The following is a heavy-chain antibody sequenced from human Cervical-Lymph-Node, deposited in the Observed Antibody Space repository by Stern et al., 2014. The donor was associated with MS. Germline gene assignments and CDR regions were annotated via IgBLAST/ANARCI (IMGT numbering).Heavy chain of an antibody. CDR1: GFTFSSYG. D-gene: IGHD2-8*01. V-gene: IGHV3-30*03. Sequence: VQLVESGGAVVQPGRSLRLSCAASGFTFSSYGMHWVRQAPGKGLEWVTVISYDGNRKYYAASVKGRFTISRDNSKNTLHLQMNSVTPDDTAIYYCARDYEDTSMLFDHWGQGTLVTVSS. CDR3: ARDYEDTSMLFDH. CDR2: ISYDGNRK. J-gene: IGHJ4*02.